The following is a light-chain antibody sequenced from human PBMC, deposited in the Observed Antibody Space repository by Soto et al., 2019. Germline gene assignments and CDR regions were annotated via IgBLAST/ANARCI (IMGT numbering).Light chain of an antibody. Sequence: DIQMTQSPSTLSASVGDRVTITCRASQSISSWLAWYQQRPGKAPKLLIYKASSLESGVPSRFSGSGSGIEFTLTISSLQPDDFATYHCQQYNSYSLTFGGGTKVEIK. J-gene: IGKJ4*01. CDR1: QSISSW. CDR2: KAS. V-gene: IGKV1-5*03. CDR3: QQYNSYSLT.